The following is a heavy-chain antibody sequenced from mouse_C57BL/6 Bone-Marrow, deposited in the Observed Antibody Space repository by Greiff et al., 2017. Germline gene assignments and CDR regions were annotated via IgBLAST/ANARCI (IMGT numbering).Heavy chain of an antibody. CDR2: IDPSDSYN. J-gene: IGHJ4*01. CDR3: ARESYDYDGVYAMDY. V-gene: IGHV1-59*01. Sequence: QVQLQQPGAELVRPGTSVKLSCKASGYTFTSYWIHWVKQRPGQGLEWIGVIDPSDSYNNYNQQLKGKATLTVDTASSTAYIKSSSLTSDDSSVYYVARESYDYDGVYAMDYWGQGTSVTVSS. D-gene: IGHD2-4*01. CDR1: GYTFTSYW.